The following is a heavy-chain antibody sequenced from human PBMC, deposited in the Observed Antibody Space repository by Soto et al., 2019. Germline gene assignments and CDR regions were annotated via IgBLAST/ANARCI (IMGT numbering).Heavy chain of an antibody. D-gene: IGHD3-16*01. CDR3: ASLLGGGLADHYYFDC. V-gene: IGHV3-66*01. Sequence: EVQLVESGGGLVQPGGSLRLSCVVSGLSVTSKYFIWVRQTPGRGLEWVSVIYPGGTTHFADSVRGRFTFSRDNSKNTLYLQMNSLRGEDTVMYYCASLLGGGLADHYYFDCWGQGTLVTVSS. J-gene: IGHJ4*02. CDR1: GLSVTSKY. CDR2: IYPGGTT.